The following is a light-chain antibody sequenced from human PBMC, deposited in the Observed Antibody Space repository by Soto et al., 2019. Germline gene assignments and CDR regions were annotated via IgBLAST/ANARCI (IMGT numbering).Light chain of an antibody. V-gene: IGLV3-21*02. CDR2: DDS. CDR3: QVWDSSSDHRYV. CDR1: NIGSKS. J-gene: IGLJ1*01. Sequence: VLTQPPSVSVAPGQTARITCGGNNIGSKSVHWHQQKPGQAPVLVVYDDSDRPSGIPERFSGSNSGNTATLTISRVEAGDEADYYCQVWDSSSDHRYVFGTGTKLTVL.